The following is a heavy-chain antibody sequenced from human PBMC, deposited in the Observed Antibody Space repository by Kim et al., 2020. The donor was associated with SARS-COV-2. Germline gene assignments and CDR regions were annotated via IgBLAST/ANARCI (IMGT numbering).Heavy chain of an antibody. CDR3: ARGDIITMIVVVIGPLDY. J-gene: IGHJ4*02. V-gene: IGHV1-18*01. CDR2: ISAYNGNT. D-gene: IGHD3-22*01. CDR1: GYTFTSYG. Sequence: SVKVSCKASGYTFTSYGISWVRQAPGQGLEWMGWISAYNGNTNYAQKLQGRVTMTTDTSTSTAYMELRSLRSDDTAVYYCARGDIITMIVVVIGPLDYWGQGTLVTVSS.